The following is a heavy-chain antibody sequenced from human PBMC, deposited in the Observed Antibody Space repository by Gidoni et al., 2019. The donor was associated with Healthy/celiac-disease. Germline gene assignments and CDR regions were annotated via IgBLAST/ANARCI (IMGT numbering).Heavy chain of an antibody. J-gene: IGHJ4*02. Sequence: EVQLLESGGGLVQPGGSLRLSCAAPGFTFSSYAMSWVRQAPGKGLEGVSAIRGSGGSTYYADAVKGQFTISRDNSKNTLYLQMNSLRAEDTAVYYCAKALYYYDRSGYDYWGQGTLVTVSS. CDR1: GFTFSSYA. CDR2: IRGSGGST. CDR3: AKALYYYDRSGYDY. D-gene: IGHD3-22*01. V-gene: IGHV3-23*01.